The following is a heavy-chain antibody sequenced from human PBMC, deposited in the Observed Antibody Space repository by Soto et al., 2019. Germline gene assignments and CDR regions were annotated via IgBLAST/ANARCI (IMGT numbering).Heavy chain of an antibody. CDR1: GFTFDDYA. V-gene: IGHV3-9*01. CDR2: ISWNSGSI. J-gene: IGHJ4*02. Sequence: EVQLVESGGGLVQPGRSLRLSCAASGFTFDDYAMNWVRQAPGKGLEWVSGISWNSGSIGYADSVKGRFTISRDNAKNSLYLQMNSLRAEDKALYYCAKALSNYYIWGSYRQNFYYFDYWGQGTLVTVSS. D-gene: IGHD3-16*02. CDR3: AKALSNYYIWGSYRQNFYYFDY.